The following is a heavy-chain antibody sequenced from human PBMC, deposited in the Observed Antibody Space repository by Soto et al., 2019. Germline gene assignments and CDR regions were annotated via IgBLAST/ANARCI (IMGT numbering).Heavy chain of an antibody. J-gene: IGHJ6*02. CDR1: GGSISSGDYY. CDR3: AIASTVITDV. D-gene: IGHD3-22*01. V-gene: IGHV4-30-4*01. Sequence: QVQLQASGPGLVKPSQTLSLTCTVSGGSISSGDYYWSWIRHPPGKGLEWIGYIYYSGSTYYNPSRQSRSTISADTSKSQYTLKLRSVTSAHKAVYYSAIASTVITDVWGQGTTVTVSS. CDR2: IYYSGST.